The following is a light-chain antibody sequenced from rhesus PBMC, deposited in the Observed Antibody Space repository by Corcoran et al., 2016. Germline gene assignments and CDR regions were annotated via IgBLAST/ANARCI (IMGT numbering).Light chain of an antibody. CDR2: AAS. J-gene: IGKJ1*01. Sequence: DIQMTQSPSSLSASVGDRVTITCRASHGISDYLSWYQQKPGKAPKLLIYAASSLESGVPSRSSGSGSRTEFTITIDSLQHEDFPSYYCRQGNSTPRTFGQGTKVEIK. V-gene: IGKV1-36*02. CDR3: RQGNSTPRT. CDR1: HGISDY.